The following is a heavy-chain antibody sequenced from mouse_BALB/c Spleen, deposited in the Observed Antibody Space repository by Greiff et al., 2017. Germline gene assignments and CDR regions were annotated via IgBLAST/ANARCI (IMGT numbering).Heavy chain of an antibody. CDR3: ARWVVATGAMDY. Sequence: QVQLQQSGAELARPGASVKLSCKASGYTFTSYWMQWVKQRPGQGLEWIGAIYPGDGDTRYTQKFKGKATLTADKSSSTAYMQLSSLASEDSAVYYCARWVVATGAMDYWGQGTSVTVSS. CDR1: GYTFTSYW. D-gene: IGHD1-1*01. V-gene: IGHV1-87*01. CDR2: IYPGDGDT. J-gene: IGHJ4*01.